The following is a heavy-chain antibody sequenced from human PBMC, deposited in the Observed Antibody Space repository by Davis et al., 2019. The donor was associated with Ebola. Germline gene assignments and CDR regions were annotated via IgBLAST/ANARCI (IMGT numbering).Heavy chain of an antibody. Sequence: GESLKISCAASGFTFSTYGMHWVRQAPGKGLEWVAVISDDENRKYYGDSVKGRFTISRDNSKNTLYLQASSLRAEDTAVYYCAKDPLRLGELVLDYWGQGTLVTVSS. J-gene: IGHJ4*02. CDR1: GFTFSTYG. V-gene: IGHV3-30*18. D-gene: IGHD3-16*01. CDR3: AKDPLRLGELVLDY. CDR2: ISDDENRK.